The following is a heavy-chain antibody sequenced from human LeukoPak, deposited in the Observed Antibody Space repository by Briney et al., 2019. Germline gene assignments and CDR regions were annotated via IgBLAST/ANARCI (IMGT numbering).Heavy chain of an antibody. V-gene: IGHV3-7*03. CDR2: IKQDGSVK. D-gene: IGHD3-16*01. CDR1: GFSFSGYW. J-gene: IGHJ4*02. Sequence: AGGSLRLSCAASGFSFSGYWMSWVRQTPGKGLEWVANIKQDGSVKNSVDSMKGRFTISRDNTKNSLYLEMNSLKAEDTAVYSCLGGGGHFDLWGQGTLVPVSS. CDR3: LGGGGHFDL.